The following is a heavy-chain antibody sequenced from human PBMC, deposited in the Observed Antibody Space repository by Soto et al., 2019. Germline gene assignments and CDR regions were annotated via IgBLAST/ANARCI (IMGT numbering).Heavy chain of an antibody. CDR1: GFTFSISG. CDR3: ARGPPYYYDSSRYPVDY. CDR2: IWYDGSNK. Sequence: GSLRLACAASGFTFSISGMQWVCKAPGKGLEWVAVIWYDGSNKYYADSVKGRFTISRDNSKNTLYLQMNSLRAEDTAVYYCARGPPYYYDSSRYPVDYCGQGTLVTVSS. J-gene: IGHJ4*02. D-gene: IGHD3-22*01. V-gene: IGHV3-33*01.